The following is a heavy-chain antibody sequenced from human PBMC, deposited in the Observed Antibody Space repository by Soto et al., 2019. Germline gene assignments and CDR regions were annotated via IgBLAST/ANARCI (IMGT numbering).Heavy chain of an antibody. V-gene: IGHV3-64D*06. CDR3: VKERISSFGVAAEDD. CDR1: GFTFSTYA. D-gene: IGHD3-3*01. J-gene: IGHJ6*02. CDR2: ITSQGGST. Sequence: QPGGSLRLSCLGSGFTFSTYAMHWVRQAPGKGLEFVSGITSQGGSTYYADSVKDRFTISRDNSKNTLYLQMSSLRAEDTAVYYCVKERISSFGVAAEDDWGQGTTVTVSS.